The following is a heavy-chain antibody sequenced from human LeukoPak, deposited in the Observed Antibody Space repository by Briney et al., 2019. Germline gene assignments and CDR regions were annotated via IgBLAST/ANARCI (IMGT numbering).Heavy chain of an antibody. J-gene: IGHJ4*02. CDR1: GYSISSGYY. Sequence: PSETLSLTCTVSGYSISSGYYWGWIRQPPGKGLEWIGSIYYSGSTYYNPSLKSRVTISVDTSKNQFSLKLSSVTAADTAVYYCARVSYQEGVDYWGQGTLVTVSS. V-gene: IGHV4-38-2*02. CDR3: ARVSYQEGVDY. CDR2: IYYSGST. D-gene: IGHD2-2*01.